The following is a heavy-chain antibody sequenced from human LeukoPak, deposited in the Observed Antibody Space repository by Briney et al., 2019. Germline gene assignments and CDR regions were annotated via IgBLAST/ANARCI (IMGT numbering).Heavy chain of an antibody. CDR2: MNPYSGDR. CDR3: ARTTSLTASGYDY. V-gene: IGHV1-8*03. J-gene: IGHJ4*02. D-gene: IGHD4-17*01. Sequence: ASVKVSCKTSGYTFTSYHINWVRHATGHGLDWMGWMNPYSGDRGYAQNFQGRVSITSDASIGTAYMELSSLRSDDTAVYFCARTTSLTASGYDYWGQGTLVTVSS. CDR1: GYTFTSYH.